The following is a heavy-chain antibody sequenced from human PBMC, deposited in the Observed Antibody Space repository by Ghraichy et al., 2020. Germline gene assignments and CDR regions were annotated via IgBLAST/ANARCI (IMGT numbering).Heavy chain of an antibody. D-gene: IGHD2-21*02. CDR3: AKAKHIVVVTAMYGMAFDI. CDR1: GFTFSSYG. J-gene: IGHJ3*02. V-gene: IGHV3-30*02. CDR2: IRYDGSNK. Sequence: GGSLRLSCAASGFTFSSYGMHWVRQAPGKGLEWVAFIRYDGSNKYYADSVKGRFTISRDNSKNTLYLQMNSLRAEDTAVYYCAKAKHIVVVTAMYGMAFDIWGQGTMVTVSS.